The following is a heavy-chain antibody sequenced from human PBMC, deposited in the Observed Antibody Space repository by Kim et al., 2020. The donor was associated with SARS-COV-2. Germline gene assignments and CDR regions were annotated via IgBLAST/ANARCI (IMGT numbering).Heavy chain of an antibody. CDR3: AKGAGQHGVMS. CDR2: LNEDGSQK. Sequence: GGSLRLSCTASGFSFSSYWISWVRQAPGKGLEWVANLNEDGSQKYYVDSVKGRFTISRDNAKNSLFLQMNSLRGEATAVYYCAKGAGQHGVMSWGQGTL. V-gene: IGHV3-7*03. D-gene: IGHD3-16*01. J-gene: IGHJ5*02. CDR1: GFSFSSYW.